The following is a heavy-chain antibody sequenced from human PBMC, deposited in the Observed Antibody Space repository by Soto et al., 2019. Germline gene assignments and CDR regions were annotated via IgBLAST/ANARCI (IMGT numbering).Heavy chain of an antibody. D-gene: IGHD3-9*01. CDR3: ARGDYDILTGSYKSSYGMDV. V-gene: IGHV5-51*01. Sequence: ESVKISCKGSGYSVSSYWIVCVRQMPGKGLEWMCLIYPGDSDTRYSPSFQGQVTISADKSINTAYLQWSSLKASDTAMYYCARGDYDILTGSYKSSYGMDVWGQGTTVTSP. CDR1: GYSVSSYW. CDR2: IYPGDSDT. J-gene: IGHJ6*02.